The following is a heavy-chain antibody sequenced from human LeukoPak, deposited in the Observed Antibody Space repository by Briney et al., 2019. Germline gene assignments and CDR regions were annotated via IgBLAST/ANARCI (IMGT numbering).Heavy chain of an antibody. Sequence: GGSLRLSCAASGFTFSSYAMSWVRQAPGKGLEWVSAISGSGGSTYYADSVKGRFTISRDNSKNTLYLQMNSLRAEDTAVYYCANWRVGYSGSNDGYWGQGTLVTVSS. D-gene: IGHD5-12*01. CDR2: ISGSGGST. V-gene: IGHV3-23*01. CDR3: ANWRVGYSGSNDGY. CDR1: GFTFSSYA. J-gene: IGHJ4*02.